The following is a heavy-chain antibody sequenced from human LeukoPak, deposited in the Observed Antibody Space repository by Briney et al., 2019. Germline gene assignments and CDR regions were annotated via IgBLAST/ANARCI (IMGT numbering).Heavy chain of an antibody. Sequence: GGSLRLSCAASGFTFSSYSTNWVRQAPGKGLEWVSSISSSSSYIYYADSVKGRFTISRDNAKNSLYLQMNSLRAEDTAVYYCARDPRRVYSGGLLNWFDPWGQGTLVTVSS. V-gene: IGHV3-21*01. CDR1: GFTFSSYS. J-gene: IGHJ5*02. CDR3: ARDPRRVYSGGLLNWFDP. CDR2: ISSSSSYI. D-gene: IGHD1-26*01.